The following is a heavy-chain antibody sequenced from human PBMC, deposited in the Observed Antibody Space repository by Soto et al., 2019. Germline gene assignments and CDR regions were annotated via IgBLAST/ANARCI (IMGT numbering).Heavy chain of an antibody. J-gene: IGHJ4*01. CDR3: ARGVGVLLQPASTHLDD. Sequence: RLPLGKEMEWIGEINHSGSTNYNPSLTSRVTISVDTSKNQFSLKLSSVHAADTAVYYCARGVGVLLQPASTHLDDWGHGPLVT. V-gene: IGHV4-34*01. CDR2: INHSGST. D-gene: IGHD1-26*01.